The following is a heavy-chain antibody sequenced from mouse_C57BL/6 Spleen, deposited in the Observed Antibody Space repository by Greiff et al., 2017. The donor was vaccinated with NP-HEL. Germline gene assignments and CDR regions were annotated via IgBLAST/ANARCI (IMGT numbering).Heavy chain of an antibody. D-gene: IGHD2-1*01. J-gene: IGHJ4*01. V-gene: IGHV1-62-2*01. CDR1: GYTFTEYS. CDR2: FYPGSGSI. Sequence: VQLQQSGAELVKPGASVKLSCKASGYTFTEYSIHWVKQRSGQGLEWIGWFYPGSGSIQYNEKFKYKATLTAEQSSSTGYMELSRLTSENSAVYLCARHNYDGNYGGYAMDYWGQGTSVTVAS. CDR3: ARHNYDGNYGGYAMDY.